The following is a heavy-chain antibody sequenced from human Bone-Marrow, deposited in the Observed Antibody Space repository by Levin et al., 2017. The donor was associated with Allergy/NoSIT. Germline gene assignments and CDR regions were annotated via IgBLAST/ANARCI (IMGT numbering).Heavy chain of an antibody. V-gene: IGHV4-59*12. CDR2: IHSSGST. CDR1: GGSISFYY. J-gene: IGHJ4*02. Sequence: SETLSLTCTVSGGSISFYYWSWIRQLPGKGLEWIGHIHSSGSTNYNPSFKSRVTISLDESKNQFSLKLSSVNAANTAMYFCERRFDTTYSGRACLDDGGQGTLVTVSS. D-gene: IGHD2-21*01. CDR3: ERRFDTTYSGRACLDD.